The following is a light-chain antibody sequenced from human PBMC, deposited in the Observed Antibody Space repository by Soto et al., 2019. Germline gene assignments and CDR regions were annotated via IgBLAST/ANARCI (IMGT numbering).Light chain of an antibody. CDR3: QHYNDYSYT. CDR1: QSVSGC. J-gene: IGKJ2*01. Sequence: DIQMTQSPSTLSASVGDRVAITCRASQSVSGCLAWYQQKPGKVPKLLIYQASTLEDVVPSRFSGSGSGTEFTLTISSLQPDDSATYYCQHYNDYSYTFGPGTNLEIK. V-gene: IGKV1-5*03. CDR2: QAS.